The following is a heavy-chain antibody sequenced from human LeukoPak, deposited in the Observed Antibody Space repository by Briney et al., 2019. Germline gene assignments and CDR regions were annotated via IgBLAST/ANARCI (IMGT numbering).Heavy chain of an antibody. CDR2: LHPEDREV. Sequence: ASVKVSCRVSVDTLTEISIHWVRQTPGKGLEWMGGLHPEDREVIYAQKFQGRVTMTEDSSTDTAYMDLRSLRSEDTAVYYCATAEQLVWGQGTLVTVSS. CDR1: VDTLTEIS. CDR3: ATAEQLV. V-gene: IGHV1-24*01. D-gene: IGHD6-6*01. J-gene: IGHJ4*02.